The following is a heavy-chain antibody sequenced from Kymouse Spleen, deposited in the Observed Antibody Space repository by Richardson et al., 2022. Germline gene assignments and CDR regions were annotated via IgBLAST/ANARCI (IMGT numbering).Heavy chain of an antibody. D-gene: IGHD4-17*01. V-gene: IGHV3-13*01. J-gene: IGHJ6*02. CDR3: ARSSPVTTGGYYYYYGMDV. Sequence: EVQLVESGGGLVQPGGSLRLSCAASGFTFSSYDMHWVRQATGKGLEWVSAIGTAGDTYYPGSVKGRFTISRENAKNSLYLQMNSLRAGDTAVYYCARSSPVTTGGYYYYYGMDVWGQGTTVTVSS. CDR1: GFTFSSYD. CDR2: IGTAGDT.